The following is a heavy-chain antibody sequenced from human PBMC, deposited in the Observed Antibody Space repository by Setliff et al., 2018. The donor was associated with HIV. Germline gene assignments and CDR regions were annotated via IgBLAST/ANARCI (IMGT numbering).Heavy chain of an antibody. CDR1: GDSINSGTYY. CDR3: ARHAAGPDGPFDY. Sequence: SETLSLTCTVSGDSINSGTYYWSWIRQPAGKGLEWIGRLHLSGDTNYNPSLKSRVTISVDTSKNQYSLRLNSVTAADTAVYYCARHAAGPDGPFDYWGQGTLVTVSS. V-gene: IGHV4-61*10. J-gene: IGHJ4*02. CDR2: LHLSGDT. D-gene: IGHD2-2*01.